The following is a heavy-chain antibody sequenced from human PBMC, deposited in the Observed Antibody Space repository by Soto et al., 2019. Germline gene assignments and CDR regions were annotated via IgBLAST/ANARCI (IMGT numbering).Heavy chain of an antibody. D-gene: IGHD3-10*01. J-gene: IGHJ6*02. CDR3: ARDNGFGESDV. V-gene: IGHV1-18*01. Sequence: ASVKVSCKASGYTFTSYDINWVRQATGQGLEWMGWISAYNGNTNYAQKLQGRVTMTTATSTSTAYMELRSLRSDDTAVYYCARDNGFGESDVWGQGTTVTVSS. CDR2: ISAYNGNT. CDR1: GYTFTSYD.